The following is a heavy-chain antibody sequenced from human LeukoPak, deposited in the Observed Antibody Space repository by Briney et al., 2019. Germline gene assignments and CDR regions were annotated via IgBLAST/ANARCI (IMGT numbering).Heavy chain of an antibody. CDR3: ARDAGSGYYYSFDY. CDR1: GYTFTGYY. CDR2: ISAYNGNT. D-gene: IGHD3-22*01. V-gene: IGHV1-18*04. J-gene: IGHJ4*02. Sequence: ASVKVSCKASGYTFTGYYMHWVRQAPGQGLEWMGWISAYNGNTNYAQKLQGRVTMTTDTSTSTAYMELRSLRSDDTAVYYCARDAGSGYYYSFDYWGQGTLVTVSS.